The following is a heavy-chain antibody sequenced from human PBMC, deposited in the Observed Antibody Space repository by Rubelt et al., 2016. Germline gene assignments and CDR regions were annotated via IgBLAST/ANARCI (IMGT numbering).Heavy chain of an antibody. V-gene: IGHV4-59*08. D-gene: IGHD3-10*01. CDR3: ARHKRFADFHDDYDV. CDR2: VSYSGVS. Sequence: QVQLQESGPGLVKPSETLSLTCTVSGGSISGYYWSWIRQPPGKGLEWIGYVSYSGVSNYNPSLRSRVTTSVDTSKNQFSLRRTFVTAADTAGYYCARHKRFADFHDDYDVWGQGTLVTVSS. CDR1: GGSISGYY. J-gene: IGHJ3*01.